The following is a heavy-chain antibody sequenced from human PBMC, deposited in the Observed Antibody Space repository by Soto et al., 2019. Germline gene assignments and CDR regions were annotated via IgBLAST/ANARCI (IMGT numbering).Heavy chain of an antibody. V-gene: IGHV5-51*01. CDR1: GWGFDGVW. CDR3: ARLELGRGYYYGMDV. CDR2: IFPRDSEI. D-gene: IGHD7-27*01. J-gene: IGHJ6*02. Sequence: ESLKISCTASGWGFDGVWIGWVRQMAGKGLQWMGIIFPRDSEIKYSPSFQGQVTISADTSISTAYLQWNSLKASDTAMYYCARLELGRGYYYGMDVWGQGTTVTVSS.